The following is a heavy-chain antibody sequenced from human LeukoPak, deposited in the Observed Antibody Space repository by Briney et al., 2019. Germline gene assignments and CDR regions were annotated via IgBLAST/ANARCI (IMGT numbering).Heavy chain of an antibody. CDR1: GFSFSNYA. J-gene: IGHJ4*02. CDR3: VKDIHYYGSGNYYNGYFDY. D-gene: IGHD3-10*01. V-gene: IGHV3-64D*09. Sequence: GGSLRLSCSASGFSFSNYAMHWVRQAPGKGLECVSAISSNGGSTYYADSVKGRFTISRDNSKNTLYLQVSSLRAEDTAVYYCVKDIHYYGSGNYYNGYFDYWGQGTLVTVSS. CDR2: ISSNGGST.